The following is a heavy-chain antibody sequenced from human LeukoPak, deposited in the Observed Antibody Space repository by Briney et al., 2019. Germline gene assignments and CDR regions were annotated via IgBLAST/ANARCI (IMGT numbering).Heavy chain of an antibody. CDR2: INWNGGST. CDR3: ARGVYYYDSSGYLEAGHYYYMDV. V-gene: IGHV3-20*04. D-gene: IGHD3-22*01. CDR1: GFTFDDYG. J-gene: IGHJ6*03. Sequence: GGSLRLSCAASGFTFDDYGMSWVRQAPGKGLEWVSGINWNGGSTGYADSVKGRFTISRDNAKNSLYLQMNSLRAEDTALYYCARGVYYYDSSGYLEAGHYYYMDVWGKGTTVTVSS.